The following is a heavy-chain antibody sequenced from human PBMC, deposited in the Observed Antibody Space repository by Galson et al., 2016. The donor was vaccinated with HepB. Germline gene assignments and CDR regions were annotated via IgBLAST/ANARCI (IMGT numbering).Heavy chain of an antibody. V-gene: IGHV3-53*05. CDR2: LYSGGTT. Sequence: SLRLSCAVSGFTVSSNYMNWVRQAPGKGLEWVSVLYSGGTTYYADSVKGRFTISRDNSKNTLYLQMNSLRAEDTAVYYCARVDGFGEPLYFDYWGQGTLVTVSS. CDR1: GFTVSSNY. J-gene: IGHJ4*02. CDR3: ARVDGFGEPLYFDY. D-gene: IGHD3-10*01.